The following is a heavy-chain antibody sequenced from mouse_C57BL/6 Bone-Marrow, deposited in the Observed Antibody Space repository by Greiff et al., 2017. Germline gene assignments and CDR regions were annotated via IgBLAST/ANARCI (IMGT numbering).Heavy chain of an antibody. J-gene: IGHJ2*01. Sequence: VQLQQSGAELARPGASVKLSCKASGYTFTSYGISWVKQRTGQGLEWIGEIYPGSGSTNYNEKFKSKATLTVDTSSSTAYMQLSSLTSEDSAVYYCARFNGDFDYWGQGTTLTVSS. CDR2: IYPGSGST. V-gene: IGHV1-81*01. CDR3: ARFNGDFDY. CDR1: GYTFTSYG.